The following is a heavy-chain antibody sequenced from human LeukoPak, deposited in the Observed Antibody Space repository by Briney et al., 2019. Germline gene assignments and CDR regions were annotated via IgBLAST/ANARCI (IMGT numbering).Heavy chain of an antibody. D-gene: IGHD6-13*01. CDR2: IYYSGST. Sequence: SETLSLTCTVSGGSISSYYWSWIRQPPGKGLEWIGYIYYSGSTNYNPSLKSRVTISVDTSKNQFSLKLSSVTAADTAVYYCARWGEAAADNYYYCMDVWGQGTTVTVSS. CDR3: ARWGEAAADNYYYCMDV. J-gene: IGHJ6*02. V-gene: IGHV4-59*01. CDR1: GGSISSYY.